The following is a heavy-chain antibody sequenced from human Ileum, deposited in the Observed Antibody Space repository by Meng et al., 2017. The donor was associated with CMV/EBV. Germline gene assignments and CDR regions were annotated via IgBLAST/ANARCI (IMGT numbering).Heavy chain of an antibody. V-gene: IGHV4-39*07. CDR1: GGSIRLSSYY. CDR2: IYYNGRT. Sequence: QLQLQESDPGLVKSSETMSLTCSVSGGSIRLSSYYWGWIRQPPGKGLEWIGSIYYNGRTYYNSSLKSRVTISVDTSKNQFSLRLNSVIAADTAVYYCARVAGQFNWNDGASELHFDSWGHGTLVTVSS. CDR3: ARVAGQFNWNDGASELHFDS. J-gene: IGHJ4*01. D-gene: IGHD1-1*01.